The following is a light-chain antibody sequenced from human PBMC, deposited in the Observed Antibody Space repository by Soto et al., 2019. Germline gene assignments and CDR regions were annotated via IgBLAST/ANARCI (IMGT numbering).Light chain of an antibody. CDR2: EVN. Sequence: QSALTQPPSASGSPGQSVTISCTGTSSDIGGYNFVSWYQHHPGKAPKLIIYEVNKRPSGVPDRFSGSESGNTASLTVSGLQADDEGDYYCSSYAGTNNLGVFGGGTKLTVL. J-gene: IGLJ3*02. CDR3: SSYAGTNNLGV. CDR1: SSDIGGYNF. V-gene: IGLV2-8*01.